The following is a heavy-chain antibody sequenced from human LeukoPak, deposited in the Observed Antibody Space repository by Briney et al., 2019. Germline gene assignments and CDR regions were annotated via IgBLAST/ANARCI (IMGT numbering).Heavy chain of an antibody. Sequence: ASVKVSCKASGYTFIGYYMHWVRQAPGQGLEWMGIINPTSANTRYAQKFQGRVTITRDTSTSTVYMELSSLTSEDTAVYYCARDQRGGRISWYSHFDFWGQGTLVTVSS. CDR3: ARDQRGGRISWYSHFDF. CDR1: GYTFIGYY. D-gene: IGHD6-13*01. V-gene: IGHV1-46*01. CDR2: INPTSANT. J-gene: IGHJ4*02.